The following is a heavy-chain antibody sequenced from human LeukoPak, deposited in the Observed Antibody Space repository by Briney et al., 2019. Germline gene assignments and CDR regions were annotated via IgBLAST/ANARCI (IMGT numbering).Heavy chain of an antibody. Sequence: PSETLSLTCSVSGGSISSYYWSWIRQPPGKCPEWIGYMYYSGSTHYNPSLESRVSISIDSSKKQLSLKLTSVTAADTVVYYCASDRRESTKPNDAFDIWGQATLVTVSS. V-gene: IGHV4-59*01. J-gene: IGHJ3*02. CDR3: ASDRRESTKPNDAFDI. CDR2: MYYSGST. CDR1: GGSISSYY. D-gene: IGHD1-1*01.